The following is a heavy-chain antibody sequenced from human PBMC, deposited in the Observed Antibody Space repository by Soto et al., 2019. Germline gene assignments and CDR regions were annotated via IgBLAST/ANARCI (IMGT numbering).Heavy chain of an antibody. J-gene: IGHJ4*02. CDR3: AKGLRYFDY. CDR2: ISYDGSNK. Sequence: QVQLVESGGGVVQPGRSLRLSCAASGFTFSSYGMHWVRQAPGKGLEWVAVISYDGSNKYYADCVKGRFTISRDNSKNTLYLQMNSLRAEDTAVYYCAKGLRYFDYWGQGTLVTVSS. V-gene: IGHV3-30*18. CDR1: GFTFSSYG.